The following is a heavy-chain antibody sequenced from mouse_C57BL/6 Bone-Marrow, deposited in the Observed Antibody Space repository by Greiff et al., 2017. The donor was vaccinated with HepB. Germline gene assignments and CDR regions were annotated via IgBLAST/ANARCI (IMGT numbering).Heavy chain of an antibody. D-gene: IGHD1-1*01. Sequence: QVHVKQSGAELVRPGTSVKMSCKASGYTFTNYWIGWAKQRPGHGLEWIGDIYPGGGYTNYNEKFKGKATLTADKSSSTAYMQFSSLTSEDSAIYYCARVLTTVDFDYWGQGTTLTVSS. V-gene: IGHV1-63*01. CDR3: ARVLTTVDFDY. J-gene: IGHJ2*01. CDR1: GYTFTNYW. CDR2: IYPGGGYT.